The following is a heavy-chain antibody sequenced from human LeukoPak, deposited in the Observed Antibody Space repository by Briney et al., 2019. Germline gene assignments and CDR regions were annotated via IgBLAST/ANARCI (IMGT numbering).Heavy chain of an antibody. CDR2: VLATGDIT. CDR1: GFTFSTYA. J-gene: IGHJ4*02. V-gene: IGHV3-23*01. CDR3: ARESPPDY. Sequence: PGGSLRLSCAASGFTFSTYAMSWVRQAPGKGLEWVSTVLATGDITFYADSVKGRFTISRHNSKNTLYLQMNSLRAEDTAVYYCARESPPDYWGQGTLVTVSS.